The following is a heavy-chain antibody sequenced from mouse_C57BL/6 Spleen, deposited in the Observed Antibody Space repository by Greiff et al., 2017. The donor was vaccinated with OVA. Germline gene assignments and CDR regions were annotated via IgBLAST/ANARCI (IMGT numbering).Heavy chain of an antibody. CDR3: ARDRWLDAMDY. J-gene: IGHJ4*01. V-gene: IGHV7-3*01. Sequence: EVKLVESGGGLVQPGGSLSLSCAASGFTFTDYYMSWVRQPPGKALEWLGFIRNKANGYTTEYSASVKGRFTISRDNSQSILYLQMNALRAEDSATYYCARDRWLDAMDYWGQGTSVTVSS. CDR2: IRNKANGYTT. D-gene: IGHD1-1*02. CDR1: GFTFTDYY.